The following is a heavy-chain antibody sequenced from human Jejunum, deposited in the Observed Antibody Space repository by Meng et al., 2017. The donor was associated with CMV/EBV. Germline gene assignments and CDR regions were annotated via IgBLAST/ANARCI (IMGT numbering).Heavy chain of an antibody. CDR1: GFTFSSYN. Sequence: EVQLVAFGGALAKPGGSLRLSCIGSGFTFSSYNMNWVRQAPGKGLEWVSSISSSSRYINYADSVKGRFTISRDNAKNSLYLQMNSLRVEDTAIYYCARDIDHWGQGTLVTVSS. CDR3: ARDIDH. V-gene: IGHV3-21*01. J-gene: IGHJ5*02. CDR2: ISSSSRYI.